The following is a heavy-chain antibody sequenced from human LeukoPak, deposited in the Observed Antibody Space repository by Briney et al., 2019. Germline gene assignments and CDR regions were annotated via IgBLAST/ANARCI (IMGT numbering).Heavy chain of an antibody. CDR3: ARETPEGSGGGSYYGMDV. J-gene: IGHJ6*02. CDR2: IWYNGSNK. CDR1: GFTFSSYG. D-gene: IGHD2-15*01. Sequence: GRSLRLSCAASGFTFSSYGMHWVRQAPGKGLEWVAVIWYNGSNKYYADSVKGRFTISRVNSKNTLYLQMNSLRAEDTAVYYCARETPEGSGGGSYYGMDVWGQGTTVTVSS. V-gene: IGHV3-33*01.